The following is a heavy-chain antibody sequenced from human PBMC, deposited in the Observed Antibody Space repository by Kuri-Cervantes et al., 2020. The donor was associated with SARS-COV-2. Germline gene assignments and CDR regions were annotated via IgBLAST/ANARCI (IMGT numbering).Heavy chain of an antibody. CDR3: ARAGSSGWYWFDP. CDR1: GFTFSSYD. Sequence: LSLTCAACGFTFSSYDMNWVRQAPGKGLEWVSSISSSSSYIYYADSVKGRFTISRDNAKNSLYLQMNSLRAEDTAVYYCARAGSSGWYWFDPWGQGTLVTVSS. J-gene: IGHJ5*02. CDR2: ISSSSSYI. V-gene: IGHV3-21*01. D-gene: IGHD6-19*01.